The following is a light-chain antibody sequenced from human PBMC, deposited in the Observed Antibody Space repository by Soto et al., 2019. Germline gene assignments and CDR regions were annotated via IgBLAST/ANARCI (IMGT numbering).Light chain of an antibody. V-gene: IGLV4-60*02. CDR3: ETWDSNTRV. Sequence: QPVLTQSSSASASLGSSVKLTCTLSSGHSSYIIAWHQQQPGKAPRYLMKLEGSGSYNKGSGVPDRFSGSSSWADRYLTISNLLFEDEADYYCETWDSNTRVFGGGTKLTVL. CDR2: LEGSGSY. CDR1: SGHSSYI. J-gene: IGLJ3*02.